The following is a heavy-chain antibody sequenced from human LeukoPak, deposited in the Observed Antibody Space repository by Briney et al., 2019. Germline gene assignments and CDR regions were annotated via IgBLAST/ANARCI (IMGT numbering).Heavy chain of an antibody. J-gene: IGHJ4*02. CDR2: ISWHSGNI. CDR3: AKDLSPNWNDGIHY. D-gene: IGHD1-1*01. V-gene: IGHV3-9*01. Sequence: ESGGGLVQPGRSLRLSCAASGFTFDDYAMHWVRQSPGKGLEWVSGISWHSGNIGYADSVKGRFVISRDNAKNSLYLQMDSLRPEDTAFYFCAKDLSPNWNDGIHYWGQGTLVTVSS. CDR1: GFTFDDYA.